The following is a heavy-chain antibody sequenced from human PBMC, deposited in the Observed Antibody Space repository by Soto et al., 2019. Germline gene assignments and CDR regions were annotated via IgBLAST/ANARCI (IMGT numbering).Heavy chain of an antibody. CDR1: GASINNFAYY. D-gene: IGHD3-22*01. CDR2: VYYNENT. CDR3: ALRARYYDYPGGFDA. V-gene: IGHV4-39*01. Sequence: PSETLSLTCSIYGASINNFAYYWGWIRQPPVRGLEWIGTVYYNENTYYNPSLKSRFAMSVDTAQNQFSLNLRTVTAADTTIYLGALRARYYDYPGGFDAWGQGTLVTVSS. J-gene: IGHJ5*01.